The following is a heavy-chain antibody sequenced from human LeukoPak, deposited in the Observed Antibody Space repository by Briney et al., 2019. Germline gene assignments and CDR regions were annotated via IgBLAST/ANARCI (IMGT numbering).Heavy chain of an antibody. V-gene: IGHV4-59*08. D-gene: IGHD6-19*01. CDR3: ARSPQQWLARFDY. CDR2: IYYSGST. J-gene: IGHJ4*02. CDR1: GGSISSYY. Sequence: SETLSLTCTVSGGSISSYYWSWLRQPPGKGLAWIGYIYYSGSTNYNPSLKSRVTISVDTSKNQFSLKLSSVTAADTAMYYCARSPQQWLARFDYWGQGTLVTVSS.